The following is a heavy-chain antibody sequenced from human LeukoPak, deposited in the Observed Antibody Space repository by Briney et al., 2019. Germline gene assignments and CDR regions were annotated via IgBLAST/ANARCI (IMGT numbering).Heavy chain of an antibody. J-gene: IGHJ5*02. CDR3: ARGGIKIFGVVQNWFDP. CDR1: GVTFSSYA. Sequence: SLKVSCKASGVTFSSYAISWVRQAPGQGLEWMGGIIPMFGTTNYAKKFQDTVTFTADESTSTAYMELSSLRSEDTALYYCARGGIKIFGVVQNWFDPWGQGTLVTVSS. V-gene: IGHV1-69*13. CDR2: IIPMFGTT. D-gene: IGHD3-3*01.